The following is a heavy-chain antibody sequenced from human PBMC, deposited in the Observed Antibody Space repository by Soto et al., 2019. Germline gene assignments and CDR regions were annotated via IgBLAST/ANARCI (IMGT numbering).Heavy chain of an antibody. J-gene: IGHJ4*02. Sequence: QVQLQESGPGLVKPSETLSLTCTVSGGSISSYYWSWIRQPPGKGLEWIGYIYYSGSTNYNPSLKSRVTISVDTSKNQFSLKLSSVTAADTAVYYCAREDKDSWGGSYGIDYWGQGTLVTVSS. CDR1: GGSISSYY. CDR3: AREDKDSWGGSYGIDY. V-gene: IGHV4-59*01. CDR2: IYYSGST. D-gene: IGHD1-26*01.